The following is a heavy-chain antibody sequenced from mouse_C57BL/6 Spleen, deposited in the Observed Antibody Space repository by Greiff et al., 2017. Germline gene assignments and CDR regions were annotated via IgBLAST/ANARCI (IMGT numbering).Heavy chain of an antibody. D-gene: IGHD1-1*01. CDR3: TRGITTVVGDY. CDR2: IDPETGGT. Sequence: VQLQQSGAELVRPGASVTLSCKASGYTFTDYEMHWVKQTPVHGLEWIGAIDPETGGTASNQKFKGKAILTADKSSSTAYMELRSLTSEDSAVYYCTRGITTVVGDYWGQGTTLTVSS. J-gene: IGHJ2*01. V-gene: IGHV1-15*01. CDR1: GYTFTDYE.